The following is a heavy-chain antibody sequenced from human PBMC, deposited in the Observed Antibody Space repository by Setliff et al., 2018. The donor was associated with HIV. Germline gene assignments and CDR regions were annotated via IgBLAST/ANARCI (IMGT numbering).Heavy chain of an antibody. CDR3: VREGGRITMVRGVPSGGLDV. J-gene: IGHJ6*02. V-gene: IGHV4-34*01. D-gene: IGHD3-10*01. Sequence: SETLSLTCAVYGGSFSDYYWSWIRQPPGKGLEWIGEINHSGSTEYNPSLKSRVTMSVDTSKNQFSLKVSSVTAADTAVYYCVREGGRITMVRGVPSGGLDVWGQGTTVTVSS. CDR1: GGSFSDYY. CDR2: INHSGST.